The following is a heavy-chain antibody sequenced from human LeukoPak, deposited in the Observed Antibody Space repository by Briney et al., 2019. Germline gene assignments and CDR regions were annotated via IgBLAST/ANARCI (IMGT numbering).Heavy chain of an antibody. V-gene: IGHV4-59*08. Sequence: SETLSLTCTVSGGPISSYYWSWIRQPPGKGLEWIGYIYYSGNTNYNPSLKSRVIISVNTSKNQFSLKLSSVTAADTAVYYCARFNGRRYMDVWGKGTTVTVSS. D-gene: IGHD2-8*01. CDR2: IYYSGNT. J-gene: IGHJ6*03. CDR3: ARFNGRRYMDV. CDR1: GGPISSYY.